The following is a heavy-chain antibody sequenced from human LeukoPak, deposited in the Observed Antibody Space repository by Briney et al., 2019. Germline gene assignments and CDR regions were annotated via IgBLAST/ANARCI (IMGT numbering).Heavy chain of an antibody. CDR2: INPSGGST. J-gene: IGHJ5*02. CDR1: GYTFTSYY. Sequence: GASVKVSCKASGYTFTSYYMHWVRQAPGQGLEWMGIINPSGGSTSYAQKFQGRVTTTRDMSTSTVYMELSSLRSEDTAVYYCARSTMVRGVPSWFDPWGQGTLVTVSS. D-gene: IGHD3-10*01. CDR3: ARSTMVRGVPSWFDP. V-gene: IGHV1-46*01.